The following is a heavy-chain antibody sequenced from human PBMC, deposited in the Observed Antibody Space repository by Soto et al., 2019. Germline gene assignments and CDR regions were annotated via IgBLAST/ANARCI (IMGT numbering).Heavy chain of an antibody. CDR1: GGSFSGYY. CDR3: ARGRGSSSWFDY. V-gene: IGHV4-34*01. CDR2: INHSGST. Sequence: QVQLQQWGAGLLKPSETLSLTCAVYGGSFSGYYWSWIRQPPGKGLEWIGEINHSGSTNYNPSLKSRVTISVDTSKNQFSRKLSSVTAADTAVYYCARGRGSSSWFDYWGQGTLVTVSS. J-gene: IGHJ4*02. D-gene: IGHD6-13*01.